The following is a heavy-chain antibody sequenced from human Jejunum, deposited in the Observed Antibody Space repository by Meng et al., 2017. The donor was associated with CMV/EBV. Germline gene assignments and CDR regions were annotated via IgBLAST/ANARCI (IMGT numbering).Heavy chain of an antibody. J-gene: IGHJ4*02. D-gene: IGHD6-13*01. Sequence: ASGFTFFAYYMHWLRQAPGQGLEWMGWIRLDNGATNYAQRFQSRVTLTRDTSITTAYMGLSWLTSDDTAVYFCARDSAIAAGTYFDYWGQGALVTVSS. CDR1: GFTFFAYY. CDR2: IRLDNGAT. V-gene: IGHV1-2*02. CDR3: ARDSAIAAGTYFDY.